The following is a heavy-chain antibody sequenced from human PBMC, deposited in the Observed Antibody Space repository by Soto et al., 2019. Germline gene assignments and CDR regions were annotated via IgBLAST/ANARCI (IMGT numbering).Heavy chain of an antibody. CDR1: GFTFSGYA. Sequence: HPGGSLRLSCAVSGFTFSGYAMSWVRQAPGKGLEWVSVISASGTTTYYADSVKGRFTISRDTSKNTLYLQMNSLRAEDTAIYYCARGSSAYYLFDYWGQGTLVTVSS. CDR2: ISASGTTT. J-gene: IGHJ4*02. CDR3: ARGSSAYYLFDY. D-gene: IGHD6-19*01. V-gene: IGHV3-23*01.